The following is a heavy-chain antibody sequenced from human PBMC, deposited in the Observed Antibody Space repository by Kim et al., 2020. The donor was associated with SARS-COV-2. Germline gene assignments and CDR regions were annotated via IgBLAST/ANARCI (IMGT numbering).Heavy chain of an antibody. CDR3: ARSGWGLFRAFDI. V-gene: IGHV4-34*01. CDR2: INHSGST. CDR1: GGSFSGYY. Sequence: SETLSLTCAVYGGSFSGYYWSWIRQPPGKGLEWIGEINHSGSTNYNPSLKSRVTISVDTSKNQFSLKLSSVTAADTAVYYCARSGWGLFRAFDIWGQGT. D-gene: IGHD3-16*01. J-gene: IGHJ3*02.